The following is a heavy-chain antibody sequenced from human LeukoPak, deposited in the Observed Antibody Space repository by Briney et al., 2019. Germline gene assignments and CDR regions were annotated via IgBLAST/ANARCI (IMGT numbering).Heavy chain of an antibody. CDR2: ISSSSSTI. CDR3: ARDMAAAGTIFDY. D-gene: IGHD6-13*01. Sequence: GGSLRLSCAASGFTFSSYSMNWVRQAPGKGLEWVSYISSSSSTIYYADSLKGRFTISRDNAKNSLYLQMNRLRDEDTAVYYCARDMAAAGTIFDYWGQG. CDR1: GFTFSSYS. V-gene: IGHV3-48*02. J-gene: IGHJ4*02.